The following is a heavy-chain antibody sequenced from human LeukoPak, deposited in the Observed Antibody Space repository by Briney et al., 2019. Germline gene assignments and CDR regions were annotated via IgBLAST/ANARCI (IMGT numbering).Heavy chain of an antibody. CDR2: IGRDSAYT. CDR1: GFSFSSHG. J-gene: IGHJ4*02. D-gene: IGHD4-17*01. V-gene: IGHV3-23*01. CDR3: VQGFWATTGY. Sequence: GGSLRLSCAASGFSFSSHGMSWVRQAPGKGLEWVSAIGRDSAYTEYADSVKGRFTISRDDSKNTLLLQMYSLRAEDTAVYYCVQGFWATTGYWGQGTLVTVSS.